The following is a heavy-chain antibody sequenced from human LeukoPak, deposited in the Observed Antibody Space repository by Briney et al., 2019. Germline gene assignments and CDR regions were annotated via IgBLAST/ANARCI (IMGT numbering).Heavy chain of an antibody. Sequence: PGGSLRLSCAASGFTFSSYAMHWVRQAPGKGLEWVAVISYDGSNKYYADSVKGRFTISRDNSKNTLYLQMNSLRAGDTAVYYCARGGGYDTTYYYYYGMDVWGQGTTVTVSS. CDR3: ARGGGYDTTYYYYYGMDV. V-gene: IGHV3-30-3*01. D-gene: IGHD5-12*01. CDR2: ISYDGSNK. CDR1: GFTFSSYA. J-gene: IGHJ6*02.